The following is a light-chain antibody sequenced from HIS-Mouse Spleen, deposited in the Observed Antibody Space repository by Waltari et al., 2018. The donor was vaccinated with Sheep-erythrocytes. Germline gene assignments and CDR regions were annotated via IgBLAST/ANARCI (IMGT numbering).Light chain of an antibody. CDR2: DVS. Sequence: QSALTQPRSVSGSPGQSVTISCPGTSSAVGGYNYFSWYQQPPGQAPKRMIYDVSKRPSGVPDRFSGSKSGNTASLTISGLQAEDEADYYCCSYAGSYNHVFATGTKVTVL. CDR1: SSAVGGYNY. V-gene: IGLV2-11*01. CDR3: CSYAGSYNHV. J-gene: IGLJ1*01.